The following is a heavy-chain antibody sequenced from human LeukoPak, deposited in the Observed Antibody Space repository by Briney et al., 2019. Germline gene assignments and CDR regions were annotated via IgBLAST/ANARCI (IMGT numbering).Heavy chain of an antibody. CDR2: IYYSGST. Sequence: PSETLSLTCAVSGYSISSGYYWGWIRQPPGKGLEWIGSIYYSGSTYYNPSLKSRVTISVDTSKNQFSLKLSSVTAADTAVYYCARNRITMVRGAPFGYWGQGTLVTVSS. D-gene: IGHD3-10*01. V-gene: IGHV4-38-2*01. CDR1: GYSISSGYY. CDR3: ARNRITMVRGAPFGY. J-gene: IGHJ4*02.